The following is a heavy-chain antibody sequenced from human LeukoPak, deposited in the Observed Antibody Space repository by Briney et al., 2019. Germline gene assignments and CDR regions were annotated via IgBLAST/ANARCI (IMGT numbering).Heavy chain of an antibody. CDR3: ARDLGRRYGMDV. Sequence: ASVKVSCKASGYTFTSYGISWVRQAPGQGLEWMGWINPNSGGTNYARKFQGRVTMTRDTSISTAYMELSRLRSDDTAVYYCARDLGRRYGMDVWGQGTTVTVSS. D-gene: IGHD3-10*01. V-gene: IGHV1-2*02. CDR2: INPNSGGT. J-gene: IGHJ6*02. CDR1: GYTFTSYG.